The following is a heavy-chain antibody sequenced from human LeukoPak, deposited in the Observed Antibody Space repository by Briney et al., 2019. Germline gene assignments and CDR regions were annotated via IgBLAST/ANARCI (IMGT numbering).Heavy chain of an antibody. CDR1: GYTFTGYY. J-gene: IGHJ5*02. V-gene: IGHV1-2*02. Sequence: ASVKVSCKASGYTFTGYYMHWVRQAPGQGLEWRGWINPYSGGTNYAQKLQGRVTMTRDTSISTAYMELSRLRSDDTAVYYCARGSWGCCSGGSCYEYWFDPWGQGTLVTVSS. CDR2: INPYSGGT. D-gene: IGHD2-15*01. CDR3: ARGSWGCCSGGSCYEYWFDP.